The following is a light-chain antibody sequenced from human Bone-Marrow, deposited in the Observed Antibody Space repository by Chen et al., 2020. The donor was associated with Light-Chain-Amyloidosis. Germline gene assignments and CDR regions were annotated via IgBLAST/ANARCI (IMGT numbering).Light chain of an antibody. CDR2: EAK. CDR3: CSYAGRGKM. CDR1: SSDVGTYNL. J-gene: IGLJ3*02. Sequence: QSAPTQPASVAGSPGQSITISCTGSSSDVGTYNLVSWYQHHPGKAPKLIIYEAKKRPSGVSNRFSGSRSGYTASLTIYGLQAEDEADYYCCSYAGRGKMFGGGTKLTVL. V-gene: IGLV2-23*01.